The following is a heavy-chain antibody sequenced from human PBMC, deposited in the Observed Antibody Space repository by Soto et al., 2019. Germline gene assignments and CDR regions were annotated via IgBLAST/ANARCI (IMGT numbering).Heavy chain of an antibody. Sequence: GGSLRLSCAASGFTFSNYWMSWVRQAPGKGLKWVANIKQDGTEKYYVDSLEGRFTISRDNAKNSLYLQMNSLRAEDTAVYYCAREGYCSGGSCYLNWFDPWGQGTLVIVSS. D-gene: IGHD2-15*01. CDR1: GFTFSNYW. J-gene: IGHJ5*02. CDR3: AREGYCSGGSCYLNWFDP. CDR2: IKQDGTEK. V-gene: IGHV3-7*03.